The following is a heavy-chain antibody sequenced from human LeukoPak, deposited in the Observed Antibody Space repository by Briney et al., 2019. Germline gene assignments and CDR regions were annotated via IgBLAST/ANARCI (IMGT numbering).Heavy chain of an antibody. CDR3: AKAYSGSTYVGLDY. CDR1: GFTFSTYA. Sequence: GGSLRLSCAVSGFTFSTYAMTWVRQAPGKGLEWVSVIGGSGENTFYADSVKGRFTISRDDSKNTLYLQMNSLRADDTAVYYCAKAYSGSTYVGLDYWGQGTLVTVSS. V-gene: IGHV3-23*01. CDR2: IGGSGENT. D-gene: IGHD5-12*01. J-gene: IGHJ4*02.